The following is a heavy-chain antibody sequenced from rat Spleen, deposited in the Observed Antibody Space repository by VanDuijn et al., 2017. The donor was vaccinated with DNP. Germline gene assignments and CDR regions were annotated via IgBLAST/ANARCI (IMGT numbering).Heavy chain of an antibody. Sequence: QVQLTESGPGLVQPSETLSLTCTVSGFSLTGYSVYWVRQPSGKGLEWMGRMRYNGETSYNSALKSRLSISRDTSKNQVFLKMNSLQTDDTGTYYCTRDQGTGRGYYGMDAWGQGTSVTVSS. J-gene: IGHJ4*01. D-gene: IGHD5-1*01. V-gene: IGHV2-8*01. CDR1: GFSLTGYS. CDR2: MRYNGET. CDR3: TRDQGTGRGYYGMDA.